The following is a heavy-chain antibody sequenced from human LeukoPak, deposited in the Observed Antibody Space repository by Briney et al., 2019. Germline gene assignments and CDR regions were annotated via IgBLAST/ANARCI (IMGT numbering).Heavy chain of an antibody. D-gene: IGHD3-22*01. CDR2: ISSSSSTI. J-gene: IGHJ5*02. CDR3: ASGSDFKYYYDSSGYLNRFDP. Sequence: GGSLRLSCAASGFTFSSYSMNWVRQAPGKGLEWVSYISSSSSTIYYADSVKGRFTISRDNARNSLYLQMNSLRAEDTAVYYCASGSDFKYYYDSSGYLNRFDPWGQGTLVTVSS. CDR1: GFTFSSYS. V-gene: IGHV3-48*01.